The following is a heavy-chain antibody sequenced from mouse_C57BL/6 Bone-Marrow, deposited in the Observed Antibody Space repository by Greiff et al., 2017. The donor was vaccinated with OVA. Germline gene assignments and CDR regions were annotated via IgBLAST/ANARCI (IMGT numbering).Heavy chain of an antibody. V-gene: IGHV5-6*01. Sequence: EVQGVESGGDLVKPGGSLKLSCAASGFTFSSYGMSWVRQTPDKRLEWVATISSGGSYTYYPDSVKGRFTISRDNAKNTLYLQMSSLKSEDTAMYYCAAAKGFAYWGQGTLVTVSA. D-gene: IGHD1-2*01. CDR1: GFTFSSYG. J-gene: IGHJ3*01. CDR2: ISSGGSYT. CDR3: AAAKGFAY.